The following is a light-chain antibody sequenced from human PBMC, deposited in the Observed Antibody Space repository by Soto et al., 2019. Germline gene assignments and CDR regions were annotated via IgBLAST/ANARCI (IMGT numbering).Light chain of an antibody. CDR2: GAS. CDR3: QQYNNWPGTT. V-gene: IGKV3D-15*01. J-gene: IGKJ4*01. CDR1: QSVSSN. Sequence: EIVMTQSPATLSVSPGERATLSCRASQSVSSNLAWYQQKPGQAPRLLIYGASIRATDIPARFSGSGSGTEFTLTISSLQSEDFAVYYCQQYNNWPGTTFGGGTKVEIK.